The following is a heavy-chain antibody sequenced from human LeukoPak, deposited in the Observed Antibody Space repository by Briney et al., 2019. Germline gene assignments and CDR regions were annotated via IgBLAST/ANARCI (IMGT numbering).Heavy chain of an antibody. CDR1: GYTFTSYD. Sequence: ASVKVSCKASGYTFTSYDINWVRQATGQGLEWMGWMNPNSGSTGYAQKFQGRVTMTRNTSISTAYMELSSLRSEDTAVYYCAREAGATTNWFDPWGQGTLVTVSS. CDR2: MNPNSGST. J-gene: IGHJ5*02. V-gene: IGHV1-8*01. D-gene: IGHD1-26*01. CDR3: AREAGATTNWFDP.